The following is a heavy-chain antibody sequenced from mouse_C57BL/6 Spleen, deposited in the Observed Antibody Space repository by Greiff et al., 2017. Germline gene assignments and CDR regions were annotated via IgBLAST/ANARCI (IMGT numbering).Heavy chain of an antibody. J-gene: IGHJ3*01. Sequence: QVQLQQSGAELARPGASVKLSCKASGYTFTSYGISWVKQRTGKGLEWIGEIYPRSGNTYYNEKFKGKATLTAEKYSNTAYMELRGLTSGDSPVYFCARWTRFAYWGQGTLVTVSA. V-gene: IGHV1-81*01. CDR2: IYPRSGNT. CDR1: GYTFTSYG. CDR3: ARWTRFAY.